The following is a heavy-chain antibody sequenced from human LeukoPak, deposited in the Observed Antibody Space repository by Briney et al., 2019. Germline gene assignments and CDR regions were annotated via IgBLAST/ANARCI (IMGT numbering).Heavy chain of an antibody. Sequence: PSETLSLTCAVYGGSFSGYYWSWIRQPPGKGLEWIGEINHSGSTNYNPSLKSRVTISVDTSKNQFSLKLSSVTAADTAVYYCARRKRALSWFDPWGQGTLVTVSS. CDR3: ARRKRALSWFDP. CDR1: GGSFSGYY. V-gene: IGHV4-34*01. D-gene: IGHD1-14*01. J-gene: IGHJ5*02. CDR2: INHSGST.